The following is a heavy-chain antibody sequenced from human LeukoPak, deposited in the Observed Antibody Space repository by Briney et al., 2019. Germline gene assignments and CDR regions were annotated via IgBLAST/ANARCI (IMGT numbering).Heavy chain of an antibody. Sequence: SETLSLTCTVSRGSISSSTYYWGWIRQPPGKGLEWIGSIYYSGSTYYDPSLKSRVTISVDTSKNQFSLKLSSVTAADTAVYYCARRGDYGEIWGQGTLVTVSS. D-gene: IGHD4-17*01. CDR2: IYYSGST. J-gene: IGHJ4*02. CDR3: ARRGDYGEI. V-gene: IGHV4-39*07. CDR1: RGSISSSTYY.